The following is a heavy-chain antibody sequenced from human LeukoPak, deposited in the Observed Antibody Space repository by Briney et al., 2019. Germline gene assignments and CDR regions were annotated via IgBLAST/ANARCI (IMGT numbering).Heavy chain of an antibody. D-gene: IGHD2-21*02. CDR3: ARVGEVTTYCGGDCYPGTAFDI. Sequence: GASVKVSCEASGYTFTGYYMHWVRQAPGQGLEWMGGINPNSGGTNYAQKFQGRVTMTRDTSISTAYMELSRLRSDDTAVYYCARVGEVTTYCGGDCYPGTAFDIWGQGTMVTVSS. CDR1: GYTFTGYY. J-gene: IGHJ3*02. V-gene: IGHV1-2*02. CDR2: INPNSGGT.